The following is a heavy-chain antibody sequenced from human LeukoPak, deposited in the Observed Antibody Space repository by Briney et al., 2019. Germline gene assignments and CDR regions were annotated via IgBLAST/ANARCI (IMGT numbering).Heavy chain of an antibody. J-gene: IGHJ6*02. D-gene: IGHD3-16*01. CDR2: ISGSGGST. V-gene: IGHV3-23*01. Sequence: PGGSLRLSCAASGFTSSSYAMSWVRQAPGKGLEWVSAISGSGGSTYYADSVKGRFTISRDNSKNTLYLQMNSLRAEDTALYYCAKDMKGYHYYGMDVWGHGTTVTVSS. CDR1: GFTSSSYA. CDR3: AKDMKGYHYYGMDV.